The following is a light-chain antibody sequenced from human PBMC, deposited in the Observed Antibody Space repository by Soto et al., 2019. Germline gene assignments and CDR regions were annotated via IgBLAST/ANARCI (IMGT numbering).Light chain of an antibody. CDR3: QQYGSSPGT. V-gene: IGKV3-20*01. CDR1: QSISNY. J-gene: IGKJ1*01. CDR2: AAS. Sequence: EIVLTQSPATLSLSPGEIATLSCGASQSISNYLAWYQQKPGQAPRLLIYAASNRATGIPARFSGSGSGTDFALTISRVEPEDFAIYFCQQYGSSPGTFGHGTKVDIK.